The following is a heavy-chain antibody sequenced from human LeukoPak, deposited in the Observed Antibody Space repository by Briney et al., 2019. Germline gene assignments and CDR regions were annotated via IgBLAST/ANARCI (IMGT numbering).Heavy chain of an antibody. J-gene: IGHJ4*02. D-gene: IGHD3-22*01. CDR1: GFTFSDYY. Sequence: GGSLRLSCAASGFTFSDYYMSWIRQAPGKGLEWVSYISSSGSTIYYADSVKGRFTISRDNSKNTLYLQMNSLRAEDTAVYYCAKAEVMIVVVITTPFDSWGQGTLVTVSS. CDR3: AKAEVMIVVVITTPFDS. V-gene: IGHV3-11*01. CDR2: ISSSGSTI.